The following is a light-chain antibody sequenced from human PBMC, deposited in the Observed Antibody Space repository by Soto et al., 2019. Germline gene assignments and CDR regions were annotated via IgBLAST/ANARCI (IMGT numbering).Light chain of an antibody. J-gene: IGLJ1*01. V-gene: IGLV2-11*01. CDR1: SSDVGGYNY. CDR3: CSYAGSYPYV. Sequence: QSVLTQPRSVSGSPGQSVTISCTGTSSDVGGYNYVSWYQQHPGKAPKLMIYDVSKRPSGVPDRFSGSKSGNTASLTISELQAEDEADYFCCSYAGSYPYVFGTGTKVTVL. CDR2: DVS.